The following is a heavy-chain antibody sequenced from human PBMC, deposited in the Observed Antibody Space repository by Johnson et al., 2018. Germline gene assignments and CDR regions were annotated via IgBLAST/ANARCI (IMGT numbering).Heavy chain of an antibody. CDR1: GGSFSGYY. CDR2: INHSGST. J-gene: IGHJ3*02. D-gene: IGHD3-22*01. CDR3: ARGGYFDSSGYYPDAFDI. V-gene: IGHV4-34*01. Sequence: QVQLQQWGAGLLKPSETLSLTCAVYGGSFSGYYWSWIRQPPGKGLEWIGEINHSGSTNYNPSLKSRVTISVDTSKNQFSRKLSSVTAADTAVYYCARGGYFDSSGYYPDAFDIWGQGTMVTVSS.